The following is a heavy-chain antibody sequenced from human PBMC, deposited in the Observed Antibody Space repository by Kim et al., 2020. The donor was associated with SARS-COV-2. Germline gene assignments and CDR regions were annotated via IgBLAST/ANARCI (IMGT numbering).Heavy chain of an antibody. V-gene: IGHV3-23*01. CDR3: VKLKAGHSTHRGNDD. J-gene: IGHJ1*01. CDR2: ISGSGDNR. D-gene: IGHD5-12*01. CDR1: GFTFSSYA. Sequence: GGSLRLSCAASGFTFSSYAMNWVRQAPGKGLEWVSTISGSGDNRYYADSVKGRFTISRDTPASTLYLQMNSLRAEDTAVYYCVKLKAGHSTHRGNDDWGPSTLVTVPT.